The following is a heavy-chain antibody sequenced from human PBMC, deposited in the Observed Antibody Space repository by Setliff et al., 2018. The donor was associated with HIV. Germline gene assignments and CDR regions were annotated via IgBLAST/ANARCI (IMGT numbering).Heavy chain of an antibody. V-gene: IGHV1-69*05. CDR2: IIPIFGTA. J-gene: IGHJ6*04. CDR1: GGAFSSYA. CDR3: ASAIVGLGYNFFSVDV. Sequence: GASVKVSCKASGGAFSSYALSWVRQAPGQGLGWMGGIIPIFGTANYALKFQGRVTITTDEATSTAYMELSSLRSEDTAVYYCASAIVGLGYNFFSVDVWGKGTTVTVSS. D-gene: IGHD1-26*01.